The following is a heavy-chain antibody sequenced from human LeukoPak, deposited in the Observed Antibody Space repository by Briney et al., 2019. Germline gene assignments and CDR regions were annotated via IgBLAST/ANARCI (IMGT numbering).Heavy chain of an antibody. CDR3: AKGTGHYYDSSGYPPDY. D-gene: IGHD3-22*01. Sequence: GGSLRLSCAASGFTFEDYAMHWVRQAPGKGLEWVSGISWNSGSIGYADSVKGRFTISRDNAKNSLYLQMNSLRAEDTALYYCAKGTGHYYDSSGYPPDYWGQGTLVTVSS. CDR2: ISWNSGSI. V-gene: IGHV3-9*01. J-gene: IGHJ4*02. CDR1: GFTFEDYA.